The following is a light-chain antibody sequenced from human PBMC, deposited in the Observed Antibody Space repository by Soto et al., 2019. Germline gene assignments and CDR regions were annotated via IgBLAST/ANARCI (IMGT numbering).Light chain of an antibody. CDR2: GAS. Sequence: EIVLTQSPGTLSLSPGERATLSCRASQSFSNNYLAWYQQKPGQAPRLLIYGASTRATGIPARFSGSGSGTEFTLTISSLQPDDFATYYCQQYNSYPWTFGQGTKVDIK. CDR1: QSFSNNY. J-gene: IGKJ1*01. V-gene: IGKV3-20*01. CDR3: QQYNSYPWT.